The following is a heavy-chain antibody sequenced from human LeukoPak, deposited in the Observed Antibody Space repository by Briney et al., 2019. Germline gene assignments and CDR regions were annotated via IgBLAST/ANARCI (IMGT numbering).Heavy chain of an antibody. CDR3: ARVRIAARPGAFDI. D-gene: IGHD6-6*01. CDR2: INPNSGGT. CDR1: GYTFTGYY. V-gene: IGHV1-2*06. J-gene: IGHJ3*02. Sequence: ASVKVSCKASGYTFTGYYMHWVRQAPGQGLEWMGRINPNSGGTNYAQKFQGRVTMTRDTSISTAYMELSRLRSDDTAVYYRARVRIAARPGAFDIWGQGTMVTVSP.